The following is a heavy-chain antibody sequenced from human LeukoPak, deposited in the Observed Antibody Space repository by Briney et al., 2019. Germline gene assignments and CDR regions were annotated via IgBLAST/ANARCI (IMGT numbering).Heavy chain of an antibody. CDR3: ARLDYGDYLKN. Sequence: SETLSLTCTVSGGSSSSYYWSWIRQPPGKGLEWIGYMSYSGSTNYNPSLKSRVTISVDTSKNQFSLKLSSVTAADTAVYYCARLDYGDYLKNWGQGTLVTVSS. J-gene: IGHJ4*02. V-gene: IGHV4-59*12. CDR1: GGSSSSYY. D-gene: IGHD4-17*01. CDR2: MSYSGST.